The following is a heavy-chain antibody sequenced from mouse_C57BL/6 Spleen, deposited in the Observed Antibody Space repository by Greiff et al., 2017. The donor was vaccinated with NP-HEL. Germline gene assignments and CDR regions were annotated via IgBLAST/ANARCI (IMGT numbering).Heavy chain of an antibody. D-gene: IGHD1-1*01. V-gene: IGHV1-26*01. Sequence: VQLKQSGPELVKPGASVKISCKASGYTFTDYYMNWVKQSHGKSLEWIGDINPNNGGTSYNQKFKGKATLTVDKSSSTAYMELRSLTSEDSAVYYCARTGSTYFDYWGQGTTLTVSS. J-gene: IGHJ2*01. CDR1: GYTFTDYY. CDR3: ARTGSTYFDY. CDR2: INPNNGGT.